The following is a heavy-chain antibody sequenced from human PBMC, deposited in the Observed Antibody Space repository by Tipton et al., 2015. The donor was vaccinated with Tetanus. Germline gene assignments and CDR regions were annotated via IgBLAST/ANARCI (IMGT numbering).Heavy chain of an antibody. CDR3: AFGLAVAGSDALDF. Sequence: QLVQSGAEVKKPGASVKASCKASGYTFTGYHLHWVRQAPGQGLEWMGWVNPKNGVTDSAQKFQGGVALTRDTSINTAYMELSRLGSDDTAVYYCAFGLAVAGSDALDFWGQGTMVTVSS. J-gene: IGHJ3*01. CDR1: GYTFTGYH. D-gene: IGHD6-19*01. V-gene: IGHV1-2*02. CDR2: VNPKNGVT.